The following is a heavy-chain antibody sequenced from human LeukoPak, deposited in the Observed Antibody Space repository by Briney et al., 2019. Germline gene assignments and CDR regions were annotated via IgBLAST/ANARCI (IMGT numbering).Heavy chain of an antibody. D-gene: IGHD3-22*01. Sequence: GGSLRLSCAASGFTFSTYDMHWLRQVTGKGLEWVSAIGTAGDTYYPGSVKGRFTISRENAKNSLYLQMNSLKAGDTAVYYCARGYYDSSGYYYGFNGMDVWGQGTTVTVSS. CDR2: IGTAGDT. J-gene: IGHJ6*02. V-gene: IGHV3-13*01. CDR3: ARGYYDSSGYYYGFNGMDV. CDR1: GFTFSTYD.